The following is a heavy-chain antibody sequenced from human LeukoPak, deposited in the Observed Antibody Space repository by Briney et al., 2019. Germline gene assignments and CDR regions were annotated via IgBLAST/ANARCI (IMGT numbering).Heavy chain of an antibody. CDR1: GGSISSYY. CDR3: ARSGGYSSPQNY. Sequence: SETLSLTCSVSGGSISSYYWSWIRQPPGKGLEWIGYIYSSGSTNYNSSLKSRVTISVDTSRNQFSLKLSSVTAADTAVYYCARSGGYSSPQNYWGQGTLVTVSS. J-gene: IGHJ4*02. D-gene: IGHD6-19*01. V-gene: IGHV4-59*01. CDR2: IYSSGST.